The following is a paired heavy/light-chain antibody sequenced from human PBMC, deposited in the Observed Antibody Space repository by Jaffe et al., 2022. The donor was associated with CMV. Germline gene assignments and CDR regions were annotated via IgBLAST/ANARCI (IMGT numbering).Heavy chain of an antibody. J-gene: IGHJ6*03. CDR1: GFTFSSYE. D-gene: IGHD3-3*01. CDR3: ARVQAYDFWSGYYDHYYYYMDV. CDR2: ISSSGSTI. V-gene: IGHV3-48*03. Sequence: EVQLVESGGGLVQPGGSLRLSCAASGFTFSSYEMNWVRQAPGKGLEWVSYISSSGSTIYYADSVKGRFTISRDNAKNSLYLQMNSLRAEDTAVYYCARVQAYDFWSGYYDHYYYYMDVWGKGTTVTVSS.
Light chain of an antibody. V-gene: IGKV1-5*03. CDR2: KAS. J-gene: IGKJ4*01. CDR1: QSISSW. CDR3: QQYNSYSLT. Sequence: DIQMTQSPSTLSASVGDRVTITCRASQSISSWLAWYQQKPGKAPKLLIYKASSLESGVPSRFSGSGSGTEFTLTISSLQPDDFATYYCQQYNSYSLTFGGGTKVEIK.